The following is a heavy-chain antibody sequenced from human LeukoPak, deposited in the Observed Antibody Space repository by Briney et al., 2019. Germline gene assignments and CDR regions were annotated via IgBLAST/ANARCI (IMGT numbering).Heavy chain of an antibody. CDR2: IYYSGST. D-gene: IGHD6-13*01. Sequence: SETLSLTCTVSGGSISGSSYYWSWIRQPPGKGLEWIGYIYYSGSTNYNPSLKSRVTISVDTSKNQFSLKLSSVTAADTAVYYCASTYSSSWPIDYWGQGTLVTVSS. CDR3: ASTYSSSWPIDY. V-gene: IGHV4-61*05. CDR1: GGSISGSSYY. J-gene: IGHJ4*02.